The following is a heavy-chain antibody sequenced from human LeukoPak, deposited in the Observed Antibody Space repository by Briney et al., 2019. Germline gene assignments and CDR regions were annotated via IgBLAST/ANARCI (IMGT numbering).Heavy chain of an antibody. Sequence: SETLSLTCTVSGGSISSSSYYWGWIRQPPGKGLEWIGYIYYSGSTNCNPSLKSRVTISVDTSKNQFSLKLSSVTAADTAVYYCARGSAWFDPWGQGTLVTVSS. D-gene: IGHD3-10*01. V-gene: IGHV4-61*05. CDR2: IYYSGST. J-gene: IGHJ5*02. CDR1: GGSISSSSYY. CDR3: ARGSAWFDP.